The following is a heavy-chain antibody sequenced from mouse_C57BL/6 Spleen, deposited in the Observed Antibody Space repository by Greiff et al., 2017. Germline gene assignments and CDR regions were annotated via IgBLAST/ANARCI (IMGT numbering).Heavy chain of an antibody. D-gene: IGHD1-1*01. CDR2: IYPRSGNT. Sequence: QVQLQQSGAELARPGASVKLSCKASGYTFTSYGISWVKQRTGQGLEWIGEIYPRSGNTYYNEKFKGKATLTADKSSSTAYMELRSLTSEDAAVYFCARAEDYYGSSSYWYFDVWGTGTTVTVSS. V-gene: IGHV1-81*01. J-gene: IGHJ1*03. CDR3: ARAEDYYGSSSYWYFDV. CDR1: GYTFTSYG.